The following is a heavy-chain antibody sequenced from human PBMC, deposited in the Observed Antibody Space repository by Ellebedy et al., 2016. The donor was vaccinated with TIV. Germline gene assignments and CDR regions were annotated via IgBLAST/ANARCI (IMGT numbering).Heavy chain of an antibody. CDR2: IDSDGHTT. J-gene: IGHJ4*02. CDR3: ARDGDHHVDLDN. CDR1: GFTFSYYW. Sequence: GESLKISCTASGFTFSYYWMHWVRQAPGKGLEWVSRIDSDGHTTRYADLVEGRFTISRDNAKTTLYLQMNSLRAEDTALYYCARDGDHHVDLDNWGQGTLVTVSS. V-gene: IGHV3-74*01. D-gene: IGHD5-12*01.